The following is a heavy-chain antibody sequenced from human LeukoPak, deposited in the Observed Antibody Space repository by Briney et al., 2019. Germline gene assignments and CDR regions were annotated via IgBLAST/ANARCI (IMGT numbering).Heavy chain of an antibody. D-gene: IGHD3-22*01. CDR2: ISGSGSST. CDR1: GFTFSTYA. Sequence: GGSLKLSCAASGFTFSTYAMSWVRQAPGKGLEWVSVISGSGSSTYYADSVKGRFTISRDNSKNTLYLQMNSLRAEDTAVYYCARGYYDSSGIYYFDYWGQGTLVTVSS. CDR3: ARGYYDSSGIYYFDY. J-gene: IGHJ4*02. V-gene: IGHV3-23*01.